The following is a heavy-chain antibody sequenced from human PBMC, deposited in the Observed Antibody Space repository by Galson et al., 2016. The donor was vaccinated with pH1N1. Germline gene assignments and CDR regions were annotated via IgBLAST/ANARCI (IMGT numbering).Heavy chain of an antibody. CDR2: LNGXXDFT. CDR1: GFNFDIYA. D-gene: IGHD6-13*01. J-gene: IGHJ4*02. V-gene: IGHV3-23*01. Sequence: SLRLSCAASGFNFDIYAMAWVRQAPGKGLEWVAVLNGXXDFTXXXDSARXRFIISRDNSKNTVYLQMKNLRAEDSALYYCAKKGRTSAGMGKFYFLDFWGQGTLVTVSS. CDR3: AKKGRTSAGMGKFYFLDF.